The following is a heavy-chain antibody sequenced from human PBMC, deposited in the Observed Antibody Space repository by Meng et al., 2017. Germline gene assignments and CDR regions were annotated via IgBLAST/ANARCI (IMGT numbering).Heavy chain of an antibody. D-gene: IGHD3-22*01. J-gene: IGHJ1*01. Sequence: QGWLVQSGAGVKKPGASGKVSCKASGYTFTGYYMHWVRQAPGQGLEWMGWINPNSGGTNYAQKFQGRVTMTRDTSISTAYMELSRLRSDDTAVYYCASRYDSSGSAAFQHWGQGTLVTVSS. CDR2: INPNSGGT. CDR3: ASRYDSSGSAAFQH. V-gene: IGHV1-2*02. CDR1: GYTFTGYY.